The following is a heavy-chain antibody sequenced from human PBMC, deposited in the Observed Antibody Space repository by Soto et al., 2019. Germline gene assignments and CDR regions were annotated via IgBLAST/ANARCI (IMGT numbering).Heavy chain of an antibody. V-gene: IGHV3-21*01. Sequence: GGSLRLSCAASGFTFSSYSMNWVRQAPGKGLEWVSSISSSSSYIYYADSVKGRFTISRDNAKNSLYLQMNSLRAEDTAVYYCACIDYCDSSGYYLDYWGQGTLVTVSS. CDR2: ISSSSSYI. D-gene: IGHD3-22*01. CDR1: GFTFSSYS. J-gene: IGHJ4*02. CDR3: ACIDYCDSSGYYLDY.